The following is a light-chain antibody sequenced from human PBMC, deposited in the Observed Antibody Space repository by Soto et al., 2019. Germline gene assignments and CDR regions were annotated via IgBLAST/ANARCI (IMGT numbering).Light chain of an antibody. CDR3: QQYNTNFYT. J-gene: IGKJ2*01. CDR1: QSISSW. CDR2: DAS. V-gene: IGKV1-5*01. Sequence: DIQMTQSPSTLSASVGDRVTITCRASQSISSWLAWYQQKPGKAPKLLIYDASSLEGGVPSRFSGSGSGTEFTLTISSLQPDDSATYYCQQYNTNFYTFGQGTKLEIK.